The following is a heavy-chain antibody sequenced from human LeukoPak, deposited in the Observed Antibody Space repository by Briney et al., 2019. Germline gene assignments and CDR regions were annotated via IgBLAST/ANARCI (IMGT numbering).Heavy chain of an antibody. V-gene: IGHV3-33*01. D-gene: IGHD3-22*01. CDR1: GFTFNSYA. CDR3: ARDERGYYYSGAFFGAIDF. J-gene: IGHJ4*02. CDR2: IWYDGSNN. Sequence: PGRCLRLSCAASGFTFNSYAMRWVRQAPGKGLGWVAFIWYDGSNNYYADSVKGRFTASRDNSKNTVYLQMNSLRAEDTAVYYWARDERGYYYSGAFFGAIDFWGQGTLVTVSS.